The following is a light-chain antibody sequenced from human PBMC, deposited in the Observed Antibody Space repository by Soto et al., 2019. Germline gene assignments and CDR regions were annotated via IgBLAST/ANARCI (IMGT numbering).Light chain of an antibody. J-gene: IGLJ3*02. CDR3: VLYMGSGISV. Sequence: QAVVTQEPSFSVSPGGTVTLTCGLSSGSVSTSYYPSWYQQTPGQAPRTLIYSTNTRSSGVPDRFSGSILGNKAALTITGAQADDKSDYYCVLYMGSGISVFGGGTKLTVL. V-gene: IGLV8-61*01. CDR1: SGSVSTSYY. CDR2: STN.